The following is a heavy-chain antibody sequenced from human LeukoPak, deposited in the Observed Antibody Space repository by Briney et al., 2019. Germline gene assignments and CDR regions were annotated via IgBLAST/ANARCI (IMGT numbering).Heavy chain of an antibody. Sequence: QPGGSLRLSCTASGFTVSSNYMSWVRQAPGKGLEWVSVIYSGGSTYYADSVKGRFAISRDNSKNTLYLQMNSLRAEDTAVYYCAKAAERFFDYWGQGTLVTVSS. J-gene: IGHJ4*02. CDR2: IYSGGST. CDR3: AKAAERFFDY. V-gene: IGHV3-66*01. D-gene: IGHD1-1*01. CDR1: GFTVSSNY.